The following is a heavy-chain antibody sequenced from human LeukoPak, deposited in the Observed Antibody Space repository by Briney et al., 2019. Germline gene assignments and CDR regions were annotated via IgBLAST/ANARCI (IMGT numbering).Heavy chain of an antibody. J-gene: IGHJ3*02. V-gene: IGHV3-23*01. D-gene: IGHD5-18*01. CDR1: GFFSKNYA. Sequence: GGSLRLSCTTSGFFSKNYAMRWVRLAPGKGLEWVSIISATGVNTYYADSVKGRFTISRDNSKNTLYLQMYSLRAEDTAVYYCARQPAGYSYGAGAFDIWGQGTMVTVSS. CDR3: ARQPAGYSYGAGAFDI. CDR2: ISATGVNT.